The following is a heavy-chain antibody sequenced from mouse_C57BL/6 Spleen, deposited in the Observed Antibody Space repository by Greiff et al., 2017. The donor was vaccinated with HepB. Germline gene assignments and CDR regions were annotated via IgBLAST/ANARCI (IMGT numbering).Heavy chain of an antibody. CDR1: EYEFPSHD. CDR2: INSDGGST. V-gene: IGHV5-2*01. J-gene: IGHJ3*01. Sequence: EVQLVESGGGLVQPGESLKLSCESNEYEFPSHDMPWVRKTPEKRLELVAAINSDGGSTYYPDTMERRSIISRDNTKKTLYLQMSRLRSEDTALYYCARHHYDYAGFAYWGQGTLVTVSA. D-gene: IGHD2-4*01. CDR3: ARHHYDYAGFAY.